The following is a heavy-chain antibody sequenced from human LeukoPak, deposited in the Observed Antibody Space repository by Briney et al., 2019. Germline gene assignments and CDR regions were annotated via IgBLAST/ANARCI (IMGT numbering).Heavy chain of an antibody. Sequence: PSETLSLTCTVSGGSISSSSYYWGWIRQPPGTGLEWIGSIYYSGSTYYNPPLKSRVTISVDTSKNQFSLKLSSVTAADTAVYYCARHADANRHRFYFDYWGQGTLVTVSS. D-gene: IGHD1-14*01. V-gene: IGHV4-39*01. CDR1: GGSISSSSYY. J-gene: IGHJ4*02. CDR3: ARHADANRHRFYFDY. CDR2: IYYSGST.